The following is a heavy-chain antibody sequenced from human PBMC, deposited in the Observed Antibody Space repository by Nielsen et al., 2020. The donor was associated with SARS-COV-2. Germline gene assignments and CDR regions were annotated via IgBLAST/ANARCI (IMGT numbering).Heavy chain of an antibody. D-gene: IGHD3-10*01. V-gene: IGHV3-33*08. J-gene: IGHJ6*03. CDR2: IWYDGSNK. Sequence: GESLKISCAASGFTFSSYAMSWVRQAPGKGLEWVAVIWYDGSNKYYADSVKGRFTISRDNSKNTLYLQMNSLRAEDTAVYYCARVSSGKYGSGNYMDVWGKGTTVTVSS. CDR3: ARVSSGKYGSGNYMDV. CDR1: GFTFSSYA.